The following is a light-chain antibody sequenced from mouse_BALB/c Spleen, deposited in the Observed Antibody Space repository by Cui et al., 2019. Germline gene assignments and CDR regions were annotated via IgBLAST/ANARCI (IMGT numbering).Light chain of an antibody. Sequence: DIVMTQSQKFMSTSVGDRVSITCTASQNVGTAVAWYQQKPGQSPKLLIYSASNRYAGVPDRFTGSGSGIDFTLTIGNMQSEDLADYFCQQYSSYPRTFGGGTKLEIK. J-gene: IGKJ1*01. V-gene: IGKV6-13*01. CDR3: QQYSSYPRT. CDR1: QNVGTA. CDR2: SAS.